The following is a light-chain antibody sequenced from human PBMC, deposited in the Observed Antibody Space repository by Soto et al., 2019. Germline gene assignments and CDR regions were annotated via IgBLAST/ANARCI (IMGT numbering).Light chain of an antibody. CDR2: ALS. CDR1: QSLLDSGDGNIY. J-gene: IGKJ2*01. V-gene: IGKV2-40*01. Sequence: DIVMTQSPLSLSVTPGEPASISCRSGQSLLDSGDGNIYLDWYMQKPGQSPQLLISALSFRASGVPDRFSGSGSGTDFTLTISRLEPEDFGVYYCQQFGSSIPHTFGQGTKLEIK. CDR3: QQFGSSIPHT.